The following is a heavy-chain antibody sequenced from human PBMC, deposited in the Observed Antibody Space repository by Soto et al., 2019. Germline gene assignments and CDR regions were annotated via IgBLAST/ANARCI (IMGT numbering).Heavy chain of an antibody. Sequence: GGSLRLSCAASGFTFSSYAMSWVRQAPGKGLEWVLAISGSGVSTYYADSVKGWFTISRDNSKNTLYLQMNSLRAEDTAVYYCAKSPGMYYYDSIGYYHYDYWGQGTLVTGSS. CDR1: GFTFSSYA. CDR3: AKSPGMYYYDSIGYYHYDY. D-gene: IGHD3-22*01. V-gene: IGHV3-23*01. CDR2: ISGSGVST. J-gene: IGHJ4*02.